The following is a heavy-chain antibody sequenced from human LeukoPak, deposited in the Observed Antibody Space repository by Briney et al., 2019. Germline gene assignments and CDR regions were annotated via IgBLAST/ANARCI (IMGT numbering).Heavy chain of an antibody. CDR3: ASGRASGWYHDAFDI. CDR1: GGSFSGYY. V-gene: IGHV4-34*01. D-gene: IGHD6-19*01. Sequence: SETLSLTCAVYGGSFSGYYWSWIRQPPGKGLEWIGEINHSGGTNYNSSLKSRVTISVDTSKNQFSLKLSSVTAADTAVYYCASGRASGWYHDAFDIWGQGTMVTVSS. J-gene: IGHJ3*02. CDR2: INHSGGT.